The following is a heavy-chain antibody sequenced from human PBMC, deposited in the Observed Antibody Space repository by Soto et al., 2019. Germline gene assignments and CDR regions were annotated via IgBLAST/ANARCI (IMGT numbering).Heavy chain of an antibody. D-gene: IGHD6-13*01. V-gene: IGHV3-30-3*01. Sequence: GESLKISCTASGFTFSSYAMHWVRQAPGKGLEWVAVISYDGSNKYYADSVKGRFTISRDNSKNTMYLQMNSLRVEDTAVYYCARPYSSSWYGDLDYWGQGTLVTVSS. CDR3: ARPYSSSWYGDLDY. J-gene: IGHJ4*02. CDR2: ISYDGSNK. CDR1: GFTFSSYA.